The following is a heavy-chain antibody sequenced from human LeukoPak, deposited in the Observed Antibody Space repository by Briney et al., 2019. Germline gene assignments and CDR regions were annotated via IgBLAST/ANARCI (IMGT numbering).Heavy chain of an antibody. CDR3: ARDFRGIVVVPAAHIFDY. CDR1: GGTFSSYA. J-gene: IGHJ4*02. V-gene: IGHV1-69*01. D-gene: IGHD2-2*01. Sequence: SVRVSCKASGGTFSSYAISWVRQAPGQGLEWMGGIIPIFGTANYAQKFQGRVTITADESTSTAYMELSSLRSEDTAVYYCARDFRGIVVVPAAHIFDYWGQGTLVTVSS. CDR2: IIPIFGTA.